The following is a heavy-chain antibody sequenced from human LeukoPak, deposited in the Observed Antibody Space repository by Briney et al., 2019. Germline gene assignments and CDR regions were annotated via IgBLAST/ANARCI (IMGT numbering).Heavy chain of an antibody. CDR2: IGSSSSYI. D-gene: IGHD4-23*01. V-gene: IGHV3-21*01. J-gene: IGHJ3*02. CDR1: GFTFSSYS. CDR3: ARGTYGGNSGDAFDI. Sequence: GGSLRLSCAASGFTFSSYSMNWVRQAPGKGLEWVSSIGSSSSYIYYADSVKGRFTISRDNAKNSLYLQMNSLRAEDTAVYYCARGTYGGNSGDAFDIWGQGTMVTVSS.